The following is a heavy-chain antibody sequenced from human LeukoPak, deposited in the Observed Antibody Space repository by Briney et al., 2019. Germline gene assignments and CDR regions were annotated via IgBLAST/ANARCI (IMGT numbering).Heavy chain of an antibody. CDR1: GGSISSYY. CDR2: IYYSGST. CDR3: ARWSCSGGSCYPGYAFDI. Sequence: PSETLSLTCTVSGGSISSYYWSWIRQPPGKGLEWIGYIYYSGSTNYNPSLKSRVTISVDTSKNQFSLKLSSVTAADTAVYHCARWSCSGGSCYPGYAFDIWGQGTMVTVSS. D-gene: IGHD2-15*01. J-gene: IGHJ3*02. V-gene: IGHV4-59*01.